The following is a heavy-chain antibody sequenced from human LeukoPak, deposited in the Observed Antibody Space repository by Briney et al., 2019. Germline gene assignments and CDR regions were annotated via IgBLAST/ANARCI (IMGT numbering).Heavy chain of an antibody. D-gene: IGHD3-22*01. J-gene: IGHJ3*02. V-gene: IGHV4-4*02. CDR2: IYHSGST. CDR3: ARDWEYYYDSSGSPRAFDI. Sequence: PSGTLSLTCAVSGGSISSSNWWSWVRQPPGKGLEWIGEIYHSGSTNYNPSLKSRVTISVDKSKNQFSLKLSSVTAADTAVYYCARDWEYYYDSSGSPRAFDIWGQGTMVTVSS. CDR1: GGSISSSNW.